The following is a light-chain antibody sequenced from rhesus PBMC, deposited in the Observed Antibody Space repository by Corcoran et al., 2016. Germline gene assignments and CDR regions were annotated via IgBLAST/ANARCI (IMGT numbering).Light chain of an antibody. Sequence: DIQMTQSPSSLSASVGDTVTITCRASQSISSWLACYQPKPVKAPKLLIYKASTLQSGVPSSFSGSGVGTDFTRTISSLQSEDFATYYCQQYSSSPYSFGQGTKVEIK. CDR2: KAS. CDR1: QSISSW. CDR3: QQYSSSPYS. V-gene: IGKV1-22*01. J-gene: IGKJ2*01.